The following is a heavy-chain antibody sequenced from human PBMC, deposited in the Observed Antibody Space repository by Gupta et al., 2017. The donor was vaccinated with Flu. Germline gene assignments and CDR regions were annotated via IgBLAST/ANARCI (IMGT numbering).Heavy chain of an antibody. V-gene: IGHV3-9*01. CDR1: GFTFDNYA. Sequence: EVQLVESGGGLVQPGRSLRLSCAASGFTFDNYAMHWVRQAPGKGLEWVSGIIWNSGNMGYADSVKGQFTISRDNAKNSLYLQMNSLRADDTALYYCAKGTLIALLDGDAHDYWGQGTLVTVSS. D-gene: IGHD3-22*01. CDR2: IIWNSGNM. CDR3: AKGTLIALLDGDAHDY. J-gene: IGHJ4*02.